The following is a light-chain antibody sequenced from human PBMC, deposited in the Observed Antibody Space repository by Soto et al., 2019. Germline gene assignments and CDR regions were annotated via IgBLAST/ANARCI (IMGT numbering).Light chain of an antibody. CDR1: QSVSST. CDR2: GAS. V-gene: IGKV3-15*01. Sequence: EIVMTQSPATLSVSPGERATLSCRASQSVSSTLAWYQQTPGQAPRLLIYGASTRATGIPARFSGSGSGTEFTLTISSLQSEDFAVYYCQQYNNWPTGYTFGQGTKLEIK. CDR3: QQYNNWPTGYT. J-gene: IGKJ2*01.